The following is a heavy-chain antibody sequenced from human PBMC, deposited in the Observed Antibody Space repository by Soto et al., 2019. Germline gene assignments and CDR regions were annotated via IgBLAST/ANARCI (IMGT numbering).Heavy chain of an antibody. V-gene: IGHV4-39*01. CDR3: ARNGGYSGYARVDY. CDR2: VSYSGST. D-gene: IGHD5-12*01. Sequence: QLQLQESGPGLVKPSETLSLTCTVSGGSISSSSYYWGWIRQPPGKGLEWIGSVSYSGSTYYNPSLRSPVSLSVDTSKNQSSLRLSSVTAADTAVFYCARNGGYSGYARVDYWGQGPLVTVSS. CDR1: GGSISSSSYY. J-gene: IGHJ4*02.